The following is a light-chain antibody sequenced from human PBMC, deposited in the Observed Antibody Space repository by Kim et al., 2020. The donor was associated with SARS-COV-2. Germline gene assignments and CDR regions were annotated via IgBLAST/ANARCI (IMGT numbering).Light chain of an antibody. CDR2: DNI. Sequence: RVTIACTGSTSNIGAGYDVHWYQELPGTAPKLLIYDNINRPSGIPDRFSGSKSGTSASLAITGLQAEDEADYYCQSYDRSLSGSVFGGGTQLTVL. J-gene: IGLJ3*02. CDR1: TSNIGAGYD. CDR3: QSYDRSLSGSV. V-gene: IGLV1-40*01.